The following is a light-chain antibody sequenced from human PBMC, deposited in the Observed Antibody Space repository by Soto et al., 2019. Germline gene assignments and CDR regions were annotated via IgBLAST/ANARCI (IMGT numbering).Light chain of an antibody. CDR3: SSYTSSSIDYV. J-gene: IGLJ1*01. V-gene: IGLV2-14*01. CDR2: EVS. CDR1: SSDGGGYNY. Sequence: QSALTQPASVSGSPGQSITISCTGTSSDGGGYNYVSWYQQHPGKAPKLMIYEVSNRTSGVSNRFSGSKSGNTASLTISGLQAEDEADYYCSSYTSSSIDYVFGTGTKLTVL.